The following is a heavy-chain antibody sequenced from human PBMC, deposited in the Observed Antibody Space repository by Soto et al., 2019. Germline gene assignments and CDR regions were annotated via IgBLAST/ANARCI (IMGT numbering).Heavy chain of an antibody. V-gene: IGHV3-7*04. CDR3: ARELGYCSSSSCWSDD. Sequence: EVQLVESGGGLVRPGGSQRLSCAASGFTFKNYWMTWVRQAPGKGVEWVANIKQDGSETYYVDSVEGRFTISRDNAKNSVYLQMNSLRVEDTAVYYCARELGYCSSSSCWSDDWGQGTLVTVSS. CDR1: GFTFKNYW. CDR2: IKQDGSET. J-gene: IGHJ4*02. D-gene: IGHD2-2*01.